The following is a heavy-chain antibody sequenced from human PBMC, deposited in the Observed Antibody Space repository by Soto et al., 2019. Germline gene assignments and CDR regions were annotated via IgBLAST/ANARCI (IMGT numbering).Heavy chain of an antibody. D-gene: IGHD6-13*01. CDR2: RYHAGRP. Sequence: PSETLSLTCDVSGGSIASSYYWGWIRQPPGKGLEWIGSRYHAGRPYYNASLQSRATISVDKSKNQLSLELRSVTAADTAVYYCASHLVNLSSWPYWGQGTLVTVSS. V-gene: IGHV4-39*01. CDR3: ASHLVNLSSWPY. CDR1: GGSIASSYY. J-gene: IGHJ4*02.